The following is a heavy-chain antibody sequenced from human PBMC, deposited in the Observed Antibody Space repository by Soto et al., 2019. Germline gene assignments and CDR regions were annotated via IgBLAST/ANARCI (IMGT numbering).Heavy chain of an antibody. V-gene: IGHV3-7*03. D-gene: IGHD1-20*01. Sequence: GGSLRLSCAASGFTFSSYWMSWVRQAPGKGLEWVANIKQDGSEKYYVDSVKGRFTISRDNAKNSLYLQMNSLRAEDRAVYYCATHPPAINWPDYYYYMDVWGKGTTVTVSS. CDR3: ATHPPAINWPDYYYYMDV. J-gene: IGHJ6*03. CDR1: GFTFSSYW. CDR2: IKQDGSEK.